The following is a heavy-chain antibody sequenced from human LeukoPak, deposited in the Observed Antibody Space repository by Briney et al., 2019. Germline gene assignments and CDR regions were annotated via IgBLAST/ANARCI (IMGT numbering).Heavy chain of an antibody. CDR3: ARDNRRTPSEYYFDY. J-gene: IGHJ4*02. Sequence: ASVKVSCKASGYTFTSYDINWVRQATGQGLEWMGWMNPNSGDTNYAQKLQGRVTMTTDTSTSTAYMELRSLRSDDTAVYYCARDNRRTPSEYYFDYWGQGTLVTVSS. CDR2: MNPNSGDT. V-gene: IGHV1-18*01. D-gene: IGHD2-2*01. CDR1: GYTFTSYD.